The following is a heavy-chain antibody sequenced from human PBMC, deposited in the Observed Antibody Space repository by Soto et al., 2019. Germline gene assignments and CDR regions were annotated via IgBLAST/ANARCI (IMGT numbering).Heavy chain of an antibody. Sequence: QVQLVESGGGLVKPGGSLRLSCAASGFTFSDYYMSWIRQAPGKGLEWVSYISSSSSYTNYADSVKGRVTISSDTAKNSLYLQMTSRRAVDTAVYYCASYLWSGAFVYWGQGTRVTGSS. CDR1: GFTFSDYY. J-gene: IGHJ4*02. CDR2: ISSSSSYT. CDR3: ASYLWSGAFVY. D-gene: IGHD3-10*01. V-gene: IGHV3-11*05.